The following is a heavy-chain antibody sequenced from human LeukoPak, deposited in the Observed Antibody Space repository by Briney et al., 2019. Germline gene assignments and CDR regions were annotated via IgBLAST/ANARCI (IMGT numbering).Heavy chain of an antibody. CDR3: ARDPMPLNDYGVRVVVIGGDYFDY. D-gene: IGHD2-21*01. CDR2: IYSGGST. Sequence: GGSLRLSCAASGFTVSSNYMSWVRQAPGKGLEWVSVIYSGGSTFYADSVKGRFTISRDNSKNTLYLQMNSLRAEDTAVYYCARDPMPLNDYGVRVVVIGGDYFDYWGQGTLVTVSS. J-gene: IGHJ4*02. CDR1: GFTVSSNY. V-gene: IGHV3-53*01.